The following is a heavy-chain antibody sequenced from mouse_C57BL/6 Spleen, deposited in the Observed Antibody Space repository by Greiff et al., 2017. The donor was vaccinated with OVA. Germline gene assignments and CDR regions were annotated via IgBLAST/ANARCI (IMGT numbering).Heavy chain of an antibody. CDR1: GFSFTSYG. CDR3: AKPDGNYLWYAMDY. J-gene: IGHJ4*01. CDR2: IWSDGST. V-gene: IGHV2-3*01. Sequence: VQGVESGPGLVAPSQCLYISCTVSGFSFTSYGVSWVRQPPGKGLEWLGVIWSDGSTTYHSANISRLSIIKENSNSQVFLNLNSLQTDDTATYYCAKPDGNYLWYAMDYWGQGTSVTVSS. D-gene: IGHD2-1*01.